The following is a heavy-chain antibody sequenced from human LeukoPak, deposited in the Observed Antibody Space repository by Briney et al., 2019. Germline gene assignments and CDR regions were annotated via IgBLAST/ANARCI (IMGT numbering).Heavy chain of an antibody. Sequence: VSVKVSCKASGYTFTSYYMHWVRQAPGQGLERMGIINPSGGSTSYAQKFQGRVTMTRDTSTSTVYMELSSLRSEDTAVYYCARERITMVRGTQYNWFDPWGQGTLVTVSS. CDR2: INPSGGST. CDR3: ARERITMVRGTQYNWFDP. CDR1: GYTFTSYY. V-gene: IGHV1-46*01. D-gene: IGHD3-10*01. J-gene: IGHJ5*02.